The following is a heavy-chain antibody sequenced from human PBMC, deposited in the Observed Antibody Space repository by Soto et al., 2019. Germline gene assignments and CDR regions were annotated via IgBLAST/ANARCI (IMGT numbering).Heavy chain of an antibody. CDR3: ARDIGDSTTHSIIAVAGTFDY. Sequence: SQTLSLTCAISGDSVSCNSAASNWIKQSPSRGLEWLGRTYYRSKWYNDYAVSVKSRITINPDTSKNQFSLQLNSVTPEDTAVYYCARDIGDSTTHSIIAVAGTFDYWGQGTLVTVSS. CDR2: TYYRSKWYN. J-gene: IGHJ4*02. V-gene: IGHV6-1*01. CDR1: GDSVSCNSAA. D-gene: IGHD6-19*01.